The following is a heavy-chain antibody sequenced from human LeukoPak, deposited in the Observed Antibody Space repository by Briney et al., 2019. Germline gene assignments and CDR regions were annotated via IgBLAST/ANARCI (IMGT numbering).Heavy chain of an antibody. Sequence: GGSPRLSCAASGFTFSSYSMNWVRQAPGKGLEWVSSISSSSSYIYYADSVKGRFTISRDNAKNSLYLQMNSLRAEDTAVYYCARDYGIAAAGTNDYWGQGTLVTVSS. J-gene: IGHJ4*02. V-gene: IGHV3-21*01. CDR3: ARDYGIAAAGTNDY. D-gene: IGHD6-13*01. CDR1: GFTFSSYS. CDR2: ISSSSSYI.